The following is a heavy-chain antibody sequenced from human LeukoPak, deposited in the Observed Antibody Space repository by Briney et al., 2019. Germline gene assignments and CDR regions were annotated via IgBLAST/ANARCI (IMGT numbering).Heavy chain of an antibody. D-gene: IGHD3-10*01. J-gene: IGHJ4*02. CDR2: IIPILGIA. CDR3: ARDRKRYGSGSYYPDY. V-gene: IGHV1-69*04. Sequence: GASVKVSCKASGGTFNSYAISWVRQAPGQGLEWMGRIIPILGIANYAQKFQGRVTITADKSTSTAYMELRSLRSDDTAVYYCARDRKRYGSGSYYPDYWGQGTLVTVSS. CDR1: GGTFNSYA.